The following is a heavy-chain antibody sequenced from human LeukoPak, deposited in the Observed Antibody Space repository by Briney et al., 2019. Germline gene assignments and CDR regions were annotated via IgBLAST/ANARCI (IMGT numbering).Heavy chain of an antibody. J-gene: IGHJ5*02. D-gene: IGHD6-19*01. CDR2: INPSDGST. Sequence: ASVKVSCKASGYIFTNYYMHWVRQAPGQGLEWMGIINPSDGSTSYAQKFQGRVTMTRDTSTSTVYMELSSLRSEDTAVYYCARDDPLDKISSGWGPWGQGTLVTVSS. CDR3: ARDDPLDKISSGWGP. CDR1: GYIFTNYY. V-gene: IGHV1-46*01.